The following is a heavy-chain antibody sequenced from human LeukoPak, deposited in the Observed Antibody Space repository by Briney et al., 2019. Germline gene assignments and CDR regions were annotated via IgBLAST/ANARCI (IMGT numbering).Heavy chain of an antibody. J-gene: IGHJ5*02. D-gene: IGHD6-19*01. CDR2: INPSDGST. Sequence: ASVKVSCKASGYIFTNYYMHWVRQAPGQGLEWMGIINPSDGSTSYAQKFQGRVTMTRDTSTSTVYMELSSLRSEDTAVYYCARDDPLDKISSGWGPWGQGTLVTVSS. CDR3: ARDDPLDKISSGWGP. CDR1: GYIFTNYY. V-gene: IGHV1-46*01.